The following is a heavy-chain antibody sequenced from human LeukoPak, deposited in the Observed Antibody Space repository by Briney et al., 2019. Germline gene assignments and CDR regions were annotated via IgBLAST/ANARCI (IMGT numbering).Heavy chain of an antibody. J-gene: IGHJ2*01. V-gene: IGHV4-4*02. CDR2: IYHSGST. CDR3: ARGRVWFGFFDL. Sequence: SGTLSLTCAVSGGSISSSNWWSWVRQPPGKGLEWIGEIYHSGSTYYNPSLKSRVTISVDTSKNQFSLKLSSVTAADTAVYYCARGRVWFGFFDLWGRGTLVTVSA. CDR1: GGSISSSNW. D-gene: IGHD3-10*01.